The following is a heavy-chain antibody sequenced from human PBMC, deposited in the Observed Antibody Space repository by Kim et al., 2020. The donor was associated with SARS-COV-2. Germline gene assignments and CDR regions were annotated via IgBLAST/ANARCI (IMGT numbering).Heavy chain of an antibody. CDR1: EFTFSTYG. Sequence: GGSLRLSCVASEFTFSTYGMFWVRQAPGKGLEWVAIISYDGSNKYYADSVKGRFTISRENSENTLYLQMNSLRAEDTAVYSCAKAVLRGVNYYYYGMDVWGQGTTVTVSS. CDR2: ISYDGSNK. V-gene: IGHV3-30*18. J-gene: IGHJ6*02. D-gene: IGHD3-10*01. CDR3: AKAVLRGVNYYYYGMDV.